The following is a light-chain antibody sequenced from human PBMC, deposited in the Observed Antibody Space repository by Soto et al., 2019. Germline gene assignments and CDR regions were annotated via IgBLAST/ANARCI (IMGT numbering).Light chain of an antibody. Sequence: QSALTQPPSASGSPGQSVTISCTGTSSDVGGYNYVSWYQQHPGKAPKFMIYEVSKRPSGVPDRFSGSKSGNTASLTVSGLQAEYEADYCCSSYAGSNNYVFGTGTKVTVL. CDR1: SSDVGGYNY. J-gene: IGLJ1*01. CDR3: SSYAGSNNYV. V-gene: IGLV2-8*01. CDR2: EVS.